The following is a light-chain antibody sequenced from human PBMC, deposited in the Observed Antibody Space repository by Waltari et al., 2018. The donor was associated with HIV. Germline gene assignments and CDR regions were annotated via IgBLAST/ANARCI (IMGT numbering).Light chain of an antibody. CDR3: QQYNNWPT. CDR2: RAS. J-gene: IGKJ1*01. V-gene: IGKV3-15*01. Sequence: EIVMTQSPATLSVSPGERATLTFRASQSVSSNLAWYQQKPCQSPRLRIYRASTRATGIPARCSGSGSGTEFTLTISRLQSEDFAVYYCQQYNNWPTFGQGTKVEIK. CDR1: QSVSSN.